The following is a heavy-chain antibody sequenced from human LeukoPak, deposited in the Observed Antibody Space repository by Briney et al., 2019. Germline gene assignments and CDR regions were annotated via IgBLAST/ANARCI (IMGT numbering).Heavy chain of an antibody. Sequence: GESLKISCTASGYSFTNYWIGWVRQMPGKGLEWMGIIDPSDSETRYTPSFQGQVTISADKSLSTAYLQWNSLKASDTAMYYCARRTAMGRSGHYWGQGTLVIVSS. CDR3: ARRTAMGRSGHY. V-gene: IGHV5-51*01. CDR1: GYSFTNYW. CDR2: IDPSDSET. J-gene: IGHJ4*02. D-gene: IGHD5-18*01.